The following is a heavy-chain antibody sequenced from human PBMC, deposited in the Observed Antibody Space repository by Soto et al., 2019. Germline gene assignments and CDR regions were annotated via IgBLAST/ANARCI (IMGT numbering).Heavy chain of an antibody. Sequence: GASVKVSCKASGYTFNSCGSRWVRQANGQGLEWMGWISAYNGNTNYAQKLQGRVTMTTDTSTSTAYMELRSLRSDDTAVYYCARDFCSYWSGGRCPNFGFWGEGTLVTVSS. CDR2: ISAYNGNT. V-gene: IGHV1-18*01. D-gene: IGHD2-15*01. J-gene: IGHJ4*02. CDR3: ARDFCSYWSGGRCPNFGF. CDR1: GYTFNSCG.